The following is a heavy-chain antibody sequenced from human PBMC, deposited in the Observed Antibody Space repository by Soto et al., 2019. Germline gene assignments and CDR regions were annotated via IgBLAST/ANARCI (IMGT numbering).Heavy chain of an antibody. J-gene: IGHJ6*03. CDR3: YYWAGRQSDYYDSDMDV. CDR2: IWYDGSNK. Sequence: GGSLRLSCAASGFTFSSYGMHWVRQAPGKGLEWVAVIWYDGSNKYYADSVKGRFTISRDNSKNTLYLQMNSLRAEDTAVYYCYYWAGRQSDYYDSDMDVWGKGTTVTVSS. V-gene: IGHV3-33*01. D-gene: IGHD3-10*01. CDR1: GFTFSSYG.